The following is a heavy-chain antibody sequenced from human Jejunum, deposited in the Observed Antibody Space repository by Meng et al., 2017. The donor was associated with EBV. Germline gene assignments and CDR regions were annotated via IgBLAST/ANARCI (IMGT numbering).Heavy chain of an antibody. CDR2: INSDGSKT. V-gene: IGHV3-74*01. Sequence: EVPLVEAGGGLVQPGDSLRLSCSASGFTLSSYWMHWVRQAPGKGLVWVSRINSDGSKTNYADSVKGRFTISRDIAKNTLYLQLNSLRADDTAVYYCVRGPPPDTWGQGTLVTVSS. CDR3: VRGPPPDT. J-gene: IGHJ5*02. CDR1: GFTLSSYW.